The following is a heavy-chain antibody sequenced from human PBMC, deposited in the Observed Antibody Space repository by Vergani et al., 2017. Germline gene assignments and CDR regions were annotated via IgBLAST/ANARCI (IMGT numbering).Heavy chain of an antibody. Sequence: EVQLVPSGAEVKTPGESLRISCKGSGYSFTSYWISWVRQMPGKGLEWMGRIDPSDSYTNYSPSFQGHVTISADKSISTAYLQWSSLKASDTAMYYCARLDYGSGSYYIGEYYFDYWGQGTLVTVSS. J-gene: IGHJ4*02. D-gene: IGHD3-10*01. CDR3: ARLDYGSGSYYIGEYYFDY. V-gene: IGHV5-10-1*03. CDR1: GYSFTSYW. CDR2: IDPSDSYT.